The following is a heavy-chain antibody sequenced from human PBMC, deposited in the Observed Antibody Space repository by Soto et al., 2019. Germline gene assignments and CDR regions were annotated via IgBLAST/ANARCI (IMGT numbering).Heavy chain of an antibody. CDR3: GRGLPGYYGMDV. CDR1: GFTFSSYW. D-gene: IGHD4-17*01. CDR2: IKGDGSRT. V-gene: IGHV3-74*01. J-gene: IGHJ6*02. Sequence: EVQLAESGGGLVQPGGSLRLSCAASGFTFSSYWIHWVRQAPWKGLVWVSRIKGDGSRTDYADSVKGRFTISRDNAKNTVYLQRNSLSDEDTAVYYCGRGLPGYYGMDVWGQGTTVTVSS.